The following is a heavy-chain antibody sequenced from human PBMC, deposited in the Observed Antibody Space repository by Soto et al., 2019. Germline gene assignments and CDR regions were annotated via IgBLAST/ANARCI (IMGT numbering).Heavy chain of an antibody. D-gene: IGHD3-22*01. V-gene: IGHV5-51*01. CDR1: GYSFTSYW. CDR3: ASLYDSRGGSFDY. Sequence: GESLQLSCKGSGYSFTSYWIGWVRQMPGKGLEWMGIIYPGDSDTRYSPSFQGQVTISADKSISTAYLQWSSLKASDPAMYYCASLYDSRGGSFDYWGQGTLVTVSS. J-gene: IGHJ4*02. CDR2: IYPGDSDT.